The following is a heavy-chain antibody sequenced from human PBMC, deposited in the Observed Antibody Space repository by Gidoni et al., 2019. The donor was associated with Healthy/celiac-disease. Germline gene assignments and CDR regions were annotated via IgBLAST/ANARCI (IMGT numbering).Heavy chain of an antibody. CDR2: IYYSGST. Sequence: QLQLQESGPGLVKPSETLSLTCTVSGGSIRSSSYYWGWIRQPPGKGLEWIGSIYYSGSTYYNPSLKSRVTISVDTSKNQFSLKLSSVTAADTAVYYCARRGNYYDSSGYYRPIDYWGQGTLVTVSS. CDR3: ARRGNYYDSSGYYRPIDY. J-gene: IGHJ4*02. D-gene: IGHD3-22*01. V-gene: IGHV4-39*01. CDR1: GGSIRSSSYY.